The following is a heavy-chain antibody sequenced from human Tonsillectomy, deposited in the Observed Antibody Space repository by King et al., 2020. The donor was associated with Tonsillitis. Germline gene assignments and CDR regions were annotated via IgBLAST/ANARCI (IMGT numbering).Heavy chain of an antibody. V-gene: IGHV1-18*04. Sequence: VQLVESGAEVKKPGASVKVSCKASGYTFTSYGISWVRQAPGQGLEWMGWISAYNGKTNYAQNLQGRVTMTTDTSTSTAYMELRSLRSDDTAVYYCARDPRYCTSTSCYDYYYYRMDVWGPGTTVTVSS. J-gene: IGHJ6*02. CDR1: GYTFTSYG. CDR3: ARDPRYCTSTSCYDYYYYRMDV. CDR2: ISAYNGKT. D-gene: IGHD2-2*01.